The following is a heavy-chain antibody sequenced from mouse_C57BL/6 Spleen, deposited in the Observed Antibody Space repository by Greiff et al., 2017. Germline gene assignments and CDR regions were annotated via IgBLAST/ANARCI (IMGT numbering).Heavy chain of an antibody. Sequence: VQLKESGGGLVKPGGSLKLSCAASGFTFSDYGMHWVRQAPEKGLEWVAYISSGSSTIYYADTVKGRFTISRDNAKNTLFLQMTSLRSEDTAMYYCARSYYYGSSYLYYFDYWGQGTTLTVSS. CDR1: GFTFSDYG. CDR3: ARSYYYGSSYLYYFDY. CDR2: ISSGSSTI. D-gene: IGHD1-1*01. J-gene: IGHJ2*01. V-gene: IGHV5-17*01.